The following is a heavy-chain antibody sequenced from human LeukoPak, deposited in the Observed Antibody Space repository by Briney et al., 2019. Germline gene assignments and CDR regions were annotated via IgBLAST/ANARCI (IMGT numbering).Heavy chain of an antibody. CDR3: ARELDYAWGGESYDFWSGYYKLDAFDI. J-gene: IGHJ3*02. CDR1: GFTFSSYS. Sequence: PGGSLRLSCAASGFTFSSYSMNWVRQAPGKGLEWVSYISSSSSTIYYADSVKGRFTISRDNAKNSLYLQMNSLRAEDTAVYYCARELDYAWGGESYDFWSGYYKLDAFDIWGQGTMVTVSS. V-gene: IGHV3-48*01. D-gene: IGHD3-3*01. CDR2: ISSSSSTI.